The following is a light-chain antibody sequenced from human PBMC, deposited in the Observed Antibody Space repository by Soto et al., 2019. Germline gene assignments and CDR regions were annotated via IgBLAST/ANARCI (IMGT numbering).Light chain of an antibody. Sequence: DIQLTQSPSFLSASVGDRVTITCRASQGFSSYLAWYQQQPGKAPELLICGATTLQSGVPSRFSGSGSGTEFTLTITSLQPEDFGTYHCQQFNSAPFPFGPGTKVHIK. V-gene: IGKV1-9*01. J-gene: IGKJ3*01. CDR2: GAT. CDR1: QGFSSY. CDR3: QQFNSAPFP.